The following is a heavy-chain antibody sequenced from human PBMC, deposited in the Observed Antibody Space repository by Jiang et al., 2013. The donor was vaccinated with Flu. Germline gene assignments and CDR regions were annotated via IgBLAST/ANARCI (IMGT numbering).Heavy chain of an antibody. D-gene: IGHD3-22*01. CDR3: ARDTHIMYYYDSSGYFDY. V-gene: IGHV6-1*01. J-gene: IGHJ4*02. CDR1: GDSVSSNSAA. CDR2: TYYRSKWYN. Sequence: SQTLSLTCAISGDSVSSNSAAWNWIRQSPSRGLEWLGRTYYRSKWYNDYAVSVKSRITINPDTSKNQFSLQLNSVTPEDTAVYYCARDTHIMYYYDSSGYFDYWGQGTLVTGLL.